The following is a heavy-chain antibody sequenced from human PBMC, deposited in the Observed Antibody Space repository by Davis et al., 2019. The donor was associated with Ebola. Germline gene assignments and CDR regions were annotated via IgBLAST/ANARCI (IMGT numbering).Heavy chain of an antibody. CDR1: GFTFSTSS. D-gene: IGHD6-19*01. Sequence: GGSLRLSCSASGFTFSTSSMTWVRQAPGKGLGWVSYISSSSGTIYYADSVKGRFTISRDNAKNSLYLQMTSLRDEDTAVYYCAKELLSEGGLVVAGPGYWGQGTLATVSS. CDR2: ISSSSGTI. CDR3: AKELLSEGGLVVAGPGY. J-gene: IGHJ4*02. V-gene: IGHV3-48*02.